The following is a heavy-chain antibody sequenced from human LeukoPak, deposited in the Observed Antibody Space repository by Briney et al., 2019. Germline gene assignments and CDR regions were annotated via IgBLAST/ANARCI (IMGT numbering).Heavy chain of an antibody. J-gene: IGHJ4*02. D-gene: IGHD3-10*01. CDR3: AREDGRYYYGSGRGY. V-gene: IGHV3-21*01. CDR1: GFTFSSYS. CDR2: ISSSSSYI. Sequence: GGSLRLSCAASGFTFSSYSMNWVRQAPGKGLEWVSSISSSSSYIYYADSVKGRFTISRDNAKNSLYLQMNSLRAEDTAVYYCAREDGRYYYGSGRGYWGQGTLVTVSS.